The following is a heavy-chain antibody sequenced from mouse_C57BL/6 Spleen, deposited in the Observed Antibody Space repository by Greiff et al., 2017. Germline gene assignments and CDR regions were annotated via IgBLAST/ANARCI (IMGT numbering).Heavy chain of an antibody. CDR1: GYTFTSYW. J-gene: IGHJ4*01. CDR3: ARQLRPLYAMDY. Sequence: QVQLQQSGAELVKPGASVKMSCKASGYTFTSYWITWVKQRPGQGLEWIGDIYPGSGSTNYNEKFKSKATLTVDTSSSTAYMQLSSLTSEDSAVYYCARQLRPLYAMDYWGQGTSVTVSS. D-gene: IGHD3-2*02. CDR2: IYPGSGST. V-gene: IGHV1-55*01.